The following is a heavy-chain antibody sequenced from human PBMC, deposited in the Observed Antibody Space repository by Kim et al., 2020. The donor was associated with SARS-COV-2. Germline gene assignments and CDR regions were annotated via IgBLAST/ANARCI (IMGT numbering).Heavy chain of an antibody. V-gene: IGHV1-46*03. J-gene: IGHJ5*02. D-gene: IGHD3-10*01. CDR2: INPSGGST. CDR3: ARGTWGGGGWGYRSGQYNRFDP. CDR1: GYTFTSSH. Sequence: ASVKVSCKASGYTFTSSHIQWVRQAPGQGLEWMGVINPSGGSTTYAQKLQGRVITTRDTSTGTVYMELSSLRCEDTALYYCARGTWGGGGWGYRSGQYNRFDPWGQGTLVTVSS.